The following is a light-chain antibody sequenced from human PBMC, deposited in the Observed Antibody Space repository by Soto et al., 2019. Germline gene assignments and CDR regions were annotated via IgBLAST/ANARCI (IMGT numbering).Light chain of an antibody. Sequence: EIVLTQSPGTLSLSPGERATLSCRASQSFSSSYLAWYQQKPRQAPRLLIYGASSRATGIRDRFSGSGSGTDFTLTISSLALEDSAVYYCQHAGSALFTFGHGTKVDVK. CDR2: GAS. CDR3: QHAGSALFT. J-gene: IGKJ3*01. CDR1: QSFSSSY. V-gene: IGKV3-20*01.